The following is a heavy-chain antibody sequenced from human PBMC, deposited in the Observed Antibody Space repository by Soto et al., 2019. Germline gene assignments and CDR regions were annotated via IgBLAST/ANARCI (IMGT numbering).Heavy chain of an antibody. D-gene: IGHD3-3*01. V-gene: IGHV1-18*01. Sequence: ASVKVSCKASGYTFTSYGISWVRQAPGQGLEWMGWISAYNGNTNYAQKIQGRVTMTTDTSTSTAYMELRSLRSDDTAVYYCARQYYDFWSGSFVNNWFDPWGQGTLVTVSS. CDR2: ISAYNGNT. J-gene: IGHJ5*02. CDR3: ARQYYDFWSGSFVNNWFDP. CDR1: GYTFTSYG.